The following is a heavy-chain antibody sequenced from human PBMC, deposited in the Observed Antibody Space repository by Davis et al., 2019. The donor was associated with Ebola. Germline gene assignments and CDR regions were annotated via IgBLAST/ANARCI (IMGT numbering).Heavy chain of an antibody. CDR1: GFTFSSYA. D-gene: IGHD2-15*01. V-gene: IGHV3-21*01. J-gene: IGHJ4*02. Sequence: GESLKISCAASGFTFSSYAMHWVRQAPGKVLEWVSTLGLSADTYYADSVKGRFTISRDNAKNSLYLQMNSLRDEDTAVYYCARTPWQLPFDYWGQGTLVTVSS. CDR2: LGLSADT. CDR3: ARTPWQLPFDY.